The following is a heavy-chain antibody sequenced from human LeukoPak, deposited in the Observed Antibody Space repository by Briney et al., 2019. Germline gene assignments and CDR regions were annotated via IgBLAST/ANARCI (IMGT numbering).Heavy chain of an antibody. V-gene: IGHV3-11*04. D-gene: IGHD1-26*01. CDR3: AKDWAYRGNYYYFEY. CDR2: ISGTGNTI. J-gene: IGHJ4*02. Sequence: GSLRLSCSASEFTFSDYYMSWIRQAPGKGLEGVSYISGTGNTIYYTDSVKGRFTISRDSSKNTLYLQMNSLRAEDTAVYYCAKDWAYRGNYYYFEYWGQGTLVTVSS. CDR1: EFTFSDYY.